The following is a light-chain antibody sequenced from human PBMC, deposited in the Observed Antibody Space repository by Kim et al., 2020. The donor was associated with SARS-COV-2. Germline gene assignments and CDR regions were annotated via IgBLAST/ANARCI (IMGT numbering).Light chain of an antibody. CDR2: DND. J-gene: IGLJ1*01. CDR3: GTWDSSLTAGGV. V-gene: IGLV1-51*01. Sequence: KVTISCSGSSSDIENNYVSWYQQLPGTAPKLLIYDNDKRPSGIPDRFSGSKSGTSATLRITGLQTGDEADYYCGTWDSSLTAGGVFGTGTKVTVL. CDR1: SSDIENNY.